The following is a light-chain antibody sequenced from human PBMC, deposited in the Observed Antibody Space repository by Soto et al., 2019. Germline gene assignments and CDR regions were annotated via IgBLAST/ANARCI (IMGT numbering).Light chain of an antibody. CDR1: SSNIGSNF. J-gene: IGLJ2*01. V-gene: IGLV1-44*01. CDR3: ATWDDSLNGPV. Sequence: QSVLTQPPSASGTPGQRVTISCSGSSSNIGSNFVNWYQQLPETAPRLLIYSDNQRPSGVPDRFSGSKSGTSASLAISGLQSDDEADYYCATWDDSLNGPVFGGGTQLTVL. CDR2: SDN.